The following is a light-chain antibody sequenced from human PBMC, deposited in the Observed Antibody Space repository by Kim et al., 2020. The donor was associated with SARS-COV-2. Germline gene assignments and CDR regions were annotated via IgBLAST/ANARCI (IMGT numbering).Light chain of an antibody. V-gene: IGKV3-15*01. J-gene: IGKJ5*01. CDR1: QSVGSN. Sequence: SPGERAPLSCRASQSVGSNLAWYQQKPGQAPRLLIYGASTRATGIPAWFSGSGSGTYFTLTISSLQSEDFVVYYCQQYNNWPPITFGQGTRLEIK. CDR2: GAS. CDR3: QQYNNWPPIT.